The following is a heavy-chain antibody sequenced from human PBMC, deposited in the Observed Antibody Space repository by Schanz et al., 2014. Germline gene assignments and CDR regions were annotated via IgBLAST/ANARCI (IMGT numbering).Heavy chain of an antibody. CDR3: ARDKGGYYPFDY. D-gene: IGHD3-3*01. V-gene: IGHV3-7*01. CDR2: VKQDESER. Sequence: LVESGGGVVQPGRSLRLSCAGSGFTLSRYWMTWVRQAPGKGLEWVASVKQDESERSYVDSVKGRFTISRDNAKNSLYLQMNSLRAEDTAVYYCARDKGGYYPFDYWGQGTLVTVSS. CDR1: GFTLSRYW. J-gene: IGHJ4*02.